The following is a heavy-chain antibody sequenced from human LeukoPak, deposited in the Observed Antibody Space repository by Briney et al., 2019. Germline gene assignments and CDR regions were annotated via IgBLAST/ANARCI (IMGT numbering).Heavy chain of an antibody. CDR1: GYTFTGYY. Sequence: ASVKVSCKASGYTFTGYYMHWVRQAPGQGLEWVGWINPNSGGTNYAQKFQGRVTMTRDTSISTAYMELSRLRSDDTAVYYCARASYYQYYDSSGYYSPPYFDYWGQGTLVTVSS. D-gene: IGHD3-22*01. CDR2: INPNSGGT. V-gene: IGHV1-2*02. J-gene: IGHJ4*02. CDR3: ARASYYQYYDSSGYYSPPYFDY.